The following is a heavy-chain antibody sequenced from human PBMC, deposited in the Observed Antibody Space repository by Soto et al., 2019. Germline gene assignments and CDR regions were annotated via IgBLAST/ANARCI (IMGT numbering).Heavy chain of an antibody. J-gene: IGHJ4*02. CDR3: AKARYNXNRYNNLGSFDN. Sequence: GGSLRLSCAASGFAFSTYGMHWVRQAPGKGLEWVAVISYDGSNQYYPESVKGRFTISRDNSKNTLYLQMNSLRAEDTAVYYCAKARYNXNRYNNLGSFDNWGQGTLVTVSP. CDR2: ISYDGSNQ. D-gene: IGHD6-13*01. V-gene: IGHV3-30*18. CDR1: GFAFSTYG.